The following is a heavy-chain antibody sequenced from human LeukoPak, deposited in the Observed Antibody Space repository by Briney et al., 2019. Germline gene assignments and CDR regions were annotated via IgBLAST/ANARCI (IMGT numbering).Heavy chain of an antibody. J-gene: IGHJ4*02. CDR2: IYSGGST. CDR1: GFTVSSNY. CDR3: AKERSLEIAVAGTIFDY. V-gene: IGHV3-66*01. Sequence: GGSLRPSCAASGFTVSSNYMSWVRQAPGKGLEWVSVIYSGGSTYYADSVKGRFTISRDNSKNMIYLEMSSLKAEDTAVYYCAKERSLEIAVAGTIFDYWGQGTLDTVSS. D-gene: IGHD6-19*01.